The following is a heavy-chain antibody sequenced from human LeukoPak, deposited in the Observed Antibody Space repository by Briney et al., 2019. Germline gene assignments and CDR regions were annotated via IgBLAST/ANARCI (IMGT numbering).Heavy chain of an antibody. J-gene: IGHJ5*02. V-gene: IGHV3-23*01. Sequence: PGGSLRLSCAASGFTFSNYAMSWVRQAPGKGLEWVSLISGSGGTTYYADSVKGRFTISRDNSKNMFYLQMNSLRAEDTALYYCAKGATSTWYDPWGQGTLVTVSS. D-gene: IGHD1-26*01. CDR1: GFTFSNYA. CDR2: ISGSGGTT. CDR3: AKGATSTWYDP.